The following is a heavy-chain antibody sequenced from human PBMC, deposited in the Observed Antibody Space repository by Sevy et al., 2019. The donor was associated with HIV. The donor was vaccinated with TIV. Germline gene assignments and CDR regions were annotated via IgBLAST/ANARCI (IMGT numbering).Heavy chain of an antibody. CDR1: GINFRNSI. CDR3: AREGETSGHAGAFDI. D-gene: IGHD1-26*01. CDR2: MSFDGSIQ. Sequence: GGSLRLSCSASGINFRNSIFHWVRQAPGKGLEWVALMSFDGSIQYFGDSEMGRLTISRDDSKNTFYLQVNSLRVEDTAVYYCAREGETSGHAGAFDIWVQGTMVTVSS. V-gene: IGHV3-30*04. J-gene: IGHJ3*02.